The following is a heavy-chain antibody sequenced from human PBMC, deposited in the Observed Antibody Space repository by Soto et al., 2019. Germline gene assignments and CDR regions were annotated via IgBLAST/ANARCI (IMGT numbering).Heavy chain of an antibody. CDR3: ARQGSKYGPNFDF. CDR2: LYPYDSDT. J-gene: IGHJ4*02. Sequence: EVQLVQSGAEVKKPGESLKISCKGSGYSFTTYWIGWVRQMPGKGLEWMGILYPYDSDTRYSPSFQGQVTFSADESITTAYLQWTSLKASDTAMYYCARQGSKYGPNFDFWGQGTLVTVSP. V-gene: IGHV5-51*01. D-gene: IGHD3-10*01. CDR1: GYSFTTYW.